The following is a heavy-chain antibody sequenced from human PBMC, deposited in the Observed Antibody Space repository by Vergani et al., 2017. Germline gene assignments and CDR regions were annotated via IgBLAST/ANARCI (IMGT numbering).Heavy chain of an antibody. V-gene: IGHV1-46*03. J-gene: IGHJ4*02. CDR3: ARGDYCILTGYRY. CDR1: GYTFSNYY. CDR2: INPSGGHT. Sequence: QVQVVQSGAEVKKSGASVKVSCKTSGYTFSNYYMHWVRQAPGQGLEWMGIINPSGGHTNCAQKFQGRVTMTRDTSTRSVYMELSSLRSEDTAIYYCARGDYCILTGYRYWGQGPLVTVSA. D-gene: IGHD3-9*01.